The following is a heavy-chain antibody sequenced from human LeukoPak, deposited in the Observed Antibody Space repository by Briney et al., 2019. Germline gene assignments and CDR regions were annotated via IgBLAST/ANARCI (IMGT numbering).Heavy chain of an antibody. J-gene: IGHJ4*02. Sequence: SETLSLTYTVSGYSISSGYYWGWIRQPPGKGLEWIGSIYHSGSTYYNPYLKIRVTISVDTSKNQFSLKLSSVTAADTAVYYCARKVITGNFDYWGQGTLVTVSS. CDR1: GYSISSGYY. D-gene: IGHD3-22*01. CDR3: ARKVITGNFDY. V-gene: IGHV4-38-2*02. CDR2: IYHSGST.